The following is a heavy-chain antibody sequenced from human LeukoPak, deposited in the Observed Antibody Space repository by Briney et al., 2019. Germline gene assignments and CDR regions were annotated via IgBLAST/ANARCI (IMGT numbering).Heavy chain of an antibody. D-gene: IGHD3-10*01. CDR3: ARVITMVRGSPIPGPYFDY. Sequence: SVKVSYKASGGTFSSYAISWVRQAPGQGLEWMGGIIPIFGTANYAQKFQGRVTITADKSTSTAYMELSSLRSEDTAVYYCARVITMVRGSPIPGPYFDYWGQGTLVTVSS. CDR2: IIPIFGTA. V-gene: IGHV1-69*06. CDR1: GGTFSSYA. J-gene: IGHJ4*02.